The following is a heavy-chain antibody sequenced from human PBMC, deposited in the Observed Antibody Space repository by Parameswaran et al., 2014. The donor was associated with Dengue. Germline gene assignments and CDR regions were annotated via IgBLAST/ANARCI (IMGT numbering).Heavy chain of an antibody. V-gene: IGHV3-21*04. D-gene: IGHD3/OR15-3a*01. Sequence: WIRQPPGKGLEWVSSIGSINNYIDYADSVKGRFTISRDNAKNSLYLQMNSLRPEDTALYYCVKTAGLGMFDDWGRGTLVTVSS. CDR3: VKTAGLGMFDD. CDR2: IGSINNYI. J-gene: IGHJ4*02.